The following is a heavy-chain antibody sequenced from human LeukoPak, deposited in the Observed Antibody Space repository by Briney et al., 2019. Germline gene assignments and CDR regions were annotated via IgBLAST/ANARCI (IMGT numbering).Heavy chain of an antibody. CDR2: ISYDGNNK. CDR3: TKIAFSGSYYGGFDY. Sequence: GGSLRLSCAASGFTFSSHGMHWVRQAPGRGLEWVAVISYDGNNKYYADSVKGRFTISRDNSKSTLYLQVNSLRAEDTAVYYCTKIAFSGSYYGGFDYWGQGTLVTVSS. V-gene: IGHV3-30*18. D-gene: IGHD1-26*01. J-gene: IGHJ4*02. CDR1: GFTFSSHG.